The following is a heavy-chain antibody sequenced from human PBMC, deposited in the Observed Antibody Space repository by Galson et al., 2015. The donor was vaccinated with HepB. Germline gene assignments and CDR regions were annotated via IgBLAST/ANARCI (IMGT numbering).Heavy chain of an antibody. Sequence: SLRLSCAASGFTFSDYYMSWIRQAPGKGLEWVSYISSSGSTIYYADSVKGRFTISRDNAKNSLYLQMNSLRAEDTAVYYCARDRSNCGGDCYPFYWYFDLWGRGTLVTVSS. CDR2: ISSSGSTI. CDR3: ARDRSNCGGDCYPFYWYFDL. CDR1: GFTFSDYY. D-gene: IGHD2-21*02. J-gene: IGHJ2*01. V-gene: IGHV3-11*01.